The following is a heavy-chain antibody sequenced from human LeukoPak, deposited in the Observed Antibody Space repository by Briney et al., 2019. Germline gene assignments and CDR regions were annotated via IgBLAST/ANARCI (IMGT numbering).Heavy chain of an antibody. Sequence: SETLSLTCAVSGYSISSGYYWGWIRQPPGKGLEWIGSIYHSGGTYYNPSLKSRVTISVDTSKNRFSLMLTSLTAADTAVYYCARQSSDYYYYYIDVWGEGTTVIVSS. CDR3: ARQSSDYYYYYIDV. V-gene: IGHV4-38-2*01. CDR1: GYSISSGYY. J-gene: IGHJ6*03. CDR2: IYHSGGT.